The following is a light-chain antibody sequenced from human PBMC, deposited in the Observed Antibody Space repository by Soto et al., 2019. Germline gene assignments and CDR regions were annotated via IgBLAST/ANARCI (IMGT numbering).Light chain of an antibody. CDR3: QQYWHWPLT. Sequence: EIVLTQSPGTLSVSPGERATLSCRASQSVSSNLAWFQHKPGQAPRLLIFAASTRASGVPARFSGSGSGTDFILTITSLQSEDFAVYYCQQYWHWPLTFGQGTKVDIK. V-gene: IGKV3-15*01. J-gene: IGKJ1*01. CDR1: QSVSSN. CDR2: AAS.